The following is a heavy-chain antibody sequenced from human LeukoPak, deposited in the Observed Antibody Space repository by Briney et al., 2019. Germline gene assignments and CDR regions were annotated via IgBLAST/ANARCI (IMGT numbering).Heavy chain of an antibody. CDR1: GYTFSGSGWY. D-gene: IGHD4-17*01. CDR3: AKRPSDYGDYVSYFDY. CDR2: IHPYNGDT. Sequence: ASVKVSCKASGYTFSGSGWYLYWLRQAPGQGLECLGWIHPYNGDTAYAQKFQGRVAMTRDTSISTAYMELSRLRPDDTAVYYCAKRPSDYGDYVSYFDYWGQGTLVTVSS. J-gene: IGHJ4*02. V-gene: IGHV1-2*02.